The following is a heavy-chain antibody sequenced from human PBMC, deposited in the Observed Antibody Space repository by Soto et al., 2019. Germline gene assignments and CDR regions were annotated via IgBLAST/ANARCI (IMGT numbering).Heavy chain of an antibody. CDR2: IYYGGST. Sequence: ETLSLTCTVSGGSINSNNYYWAWIRQPPGKGLAWIASIYYGGSTYYNPSLKSRVSISVDTSKNHFSLKLSSATAADTAVYYCAKVVVAATRHTDFDSWGQGTLVTVSS. V-gene: IGHV4-39*02. CDR3: AKVVVAATRHTDFDS. CDR1: GGSINSNNYY. J-gene: IGHJ4*02. D-gene: IGHD2-15*01.